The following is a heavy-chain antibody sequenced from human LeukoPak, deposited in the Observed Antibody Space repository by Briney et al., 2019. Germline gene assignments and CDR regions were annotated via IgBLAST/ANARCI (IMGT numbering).Heavy chain of an antibody. CDR1: GFTFSSNE. CDR3: ARDPYSGNYGTYYYYYMDV. Sequence: GGSLRLSCAASGFTFSSNEMNWVRQAPGKGLEWVSYISRSGSTIYYADSVKGRFTISRDIAKNSLYLQMDSLGPEDTAVYYCARDPYSGNYGTYYYYYMDVWGKGTTVTISS. D-gene: IGHD1-26*01. J-gene: IGHJ6*03. V-gene: IGHV3-48*03. CDR2: ISRSGSTI.